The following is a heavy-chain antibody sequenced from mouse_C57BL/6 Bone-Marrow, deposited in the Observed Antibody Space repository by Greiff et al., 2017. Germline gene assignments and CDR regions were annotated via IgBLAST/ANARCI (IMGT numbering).Heavy chain of an antibody. CDR1: GFSLTSYG. CDR2: IWSGGST. D-gene: IGHD1-1*01. J-gene: IGHJ2*01. V-gene: IGHV2-2*01. CDR3: ARNSPFTTVVDY. Sequence: QVQLKQSGPGLVQPSQSLSITCTVSGFSLTSYGVHWVRQSPGKGLEWLGVIWSGGSTDYNAAFISRLSISKDNSKSQVFFKMNSLPADDTAIYYCARNSPFTTVVDYWGQGTTLTVSS.